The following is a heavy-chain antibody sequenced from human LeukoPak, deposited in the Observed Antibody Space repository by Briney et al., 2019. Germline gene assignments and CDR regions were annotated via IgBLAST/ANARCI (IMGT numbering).Heavy chain of an antibody. J-gene: IGHJ4*02. V-gene: IGHV1-69*01. CDR2: IFPIFGTA. D-gene: IGHD4-23*01. CDR3: ARGGGGGNSGFDY. Sequence: ASVTVSCKASGGTFRSYAISWVRQAPGQGLEWMGGIFPIFGTANYAQNFQGRVTITAEESTSTAYMELSSLRSEDTAVYYCARGGGGGNSGFDYWGQGTLVTVSS. CDR1: GGTFRSYA.